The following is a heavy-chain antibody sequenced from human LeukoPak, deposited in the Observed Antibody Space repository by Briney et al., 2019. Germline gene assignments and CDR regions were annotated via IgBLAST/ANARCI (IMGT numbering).Heavy chain of an antibody. CDR3: VKVAPPGSGGRGGY. Sequence: GGSLRLSCAASGFTVSSNYMSWVRQAPGKGLEWVSVIYSGGSTDYADSVKGRFTISRDNSKNTLNLQMNSLRAEDTAVYYCVKVAPPGSGGRGGYWGQGTLVTVSS. CDR2: IYSGGST. CDR1: GFTVSSNY. J-gene: IGHJ4*02. D-gene: IGHD6-13*01. V-gene: IGHV3-53*01.